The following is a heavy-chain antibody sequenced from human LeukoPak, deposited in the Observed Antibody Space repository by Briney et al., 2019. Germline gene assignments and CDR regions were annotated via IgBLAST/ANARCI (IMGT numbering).Heavy chain of an antibody. V-gene: IGHV3-21*01. D-gene: IGHD1-26*01. J-gene: IGHJ4*02. CDR2: ISSGSNYI. CDR3: SRDLSLGAPQGFDY. Sequence: GGSPRLSCTASGFTLSIYSINWVRQAPGNWLEWVSTISSGSNYIYYADSVWGRFTISRDNAEGSLDLQMNSLRAEDTAVYYCSRDLSLGAPQGFDYWGRGTLVTVSS. CDR1: GFTLSIYS.